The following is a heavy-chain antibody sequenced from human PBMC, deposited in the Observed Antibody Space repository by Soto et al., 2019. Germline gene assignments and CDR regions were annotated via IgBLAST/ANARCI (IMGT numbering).Heavy chain of an antibody. D-gene: IGHD4-17*01. J-gene: IGHJ5*02. CDR2: RNPNSGNT. CDR3: ARGIKYGAYSRWFDP. CDR1: GYIFTNYD. V-gene: IGHV1-8*01. Sequence: QVQLVQSGAEVKKPGASVKVSCKASGYIFTNYDINWVRHATGQGLEYLGWRNPNSGNTGYVQKFQGRVTMTRNTSINTAYMELNSLRSEDTAVYYCARGIKYGAYSRWFDPWGQGNLVTVSS.